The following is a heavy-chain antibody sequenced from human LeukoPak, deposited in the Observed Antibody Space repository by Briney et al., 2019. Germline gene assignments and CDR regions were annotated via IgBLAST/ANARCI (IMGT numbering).Heavy chain of an antibody. V-gene: IGHV3-20*01. Sequence: GGSLRLSCAASGFTFDDYGMSWVRQAPGKGLEWVSGINWNGGSTGYADSVKGRFTISRDNAKNSLYLQMNSLRAEDTALYHCARGDSSGWYSVFDYWGQGTLVTVSS. CDR3: ARGDSSGWYSVFDY. J-gene: IGHJ4*02. CDR1: GFTFDDYG. D-gene: IGHD6-19*01. CDR2: INWNGGST.